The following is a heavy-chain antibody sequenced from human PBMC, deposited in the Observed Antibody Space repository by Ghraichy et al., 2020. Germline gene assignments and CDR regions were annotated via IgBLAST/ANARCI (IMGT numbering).Heavy chain of an antibody. CDR1: GGFFSGYY. CDR2: INHSGST. D-gene: IGHD3-22*01. Sequence: SETLSLTCAVYGGFFSGYYWSWIRQPPGKGLEWIGEINHSGSTNYNSSLKSRVTISVDTSKNQFSLKLSSVTAADTAVYYCAGEGLQKKRITMIVVPDDAFDIWGQGTMVTVSS. CDR3: AGEGLQKKRITMIVVPDDAFDI. V-gene: IGHV4-34*01. J-gene: IGHJ3*02.